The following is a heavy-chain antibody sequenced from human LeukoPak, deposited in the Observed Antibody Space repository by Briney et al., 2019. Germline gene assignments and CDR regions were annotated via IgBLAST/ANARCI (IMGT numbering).Heavy chain of an antibody. CDR2: IIPIFGTA. CDR3: ARSPITMIVVVNYYFDY. V-gene: IGHV1-69*05. D-gene: IGHD3-22*01. CDR1: GGTFSSYA. J-gene: IGHJ4*02. Sequence: SVRVSCKASGGTFSSYAISWVRQAPGQGLEWMGGIIPIFGTANYAQKFQGRVTITTDESTSTAYMELSSLRSEDTAVYYCARSPITMIVVVNYYFDYWGQGTLVTVSS.